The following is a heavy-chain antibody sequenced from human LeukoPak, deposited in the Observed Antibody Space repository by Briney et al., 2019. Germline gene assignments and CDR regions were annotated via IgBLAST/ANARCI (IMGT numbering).Heavy chain of an antibody. CDR2: IIPIFGTA. D-gene: IGHD2-2*01. CDR1: GGTFSSYA. J-gene: IGHJ3*02. Sequence: ASVKVSCKASGGTFSSYAISWVRQAPGQGLEWIGGIIPIFGTANYAQKFQGRVTITADESTSTAYMELSSLRSEDTAVYYCARALHEYCSSTSCYEDAFDIWGQGTMVTVSS. CDR3: ARALHEYCSSTSCYEDAFDI. V-gene: IGHV1-69*13.